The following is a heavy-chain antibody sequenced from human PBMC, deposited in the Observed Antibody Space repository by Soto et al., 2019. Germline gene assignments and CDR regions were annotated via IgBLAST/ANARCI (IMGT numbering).Heavy chain of an antibody. V-gene: IGHV3-33*01. CDR3: ARSGTPMYSSSRYYFDY. CDR2: IWYDGSNK. J-gene: IGHJ4*02. Sequence: QVQLVESGGGVVQPGRSLRLSCAASGFTFSSYGMHWVRQAPGKGLEWVAVIWYDGSNKYYADSVKGRFTISRDNSKNTLYLQMNSLRAEDTAVYYCARSGTPMYSSSRYYFDYWGQGTLVTVSS. D-gene: IGHD6-13*01. CDR1: GFTFSSYG.